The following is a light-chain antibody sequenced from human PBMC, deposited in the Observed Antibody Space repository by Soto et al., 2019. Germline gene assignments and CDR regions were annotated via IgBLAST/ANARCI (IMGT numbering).Light chain of an antibody. CDR3: AAWDHSLQGWV. J-gene: IGLJ3*02. V-gene: IGLV1-47*01. CDR2: RNN. CDR1: SSNIGSNF. Sequence: QAVVTQPPSASGTPGQRVTISCSGSSSNIGSNFVYWYQQFPGTAPKLLIYRNNQRPSGVPDRFSGSRSGSSASLVIVGLQSEDEADYYCAAWDHSLQGWVFGGGTKLTVL.